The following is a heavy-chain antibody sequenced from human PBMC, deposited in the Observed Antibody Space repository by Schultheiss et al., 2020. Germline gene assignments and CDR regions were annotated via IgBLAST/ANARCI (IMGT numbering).Heavy chain of an antibody. CDR3: ARVDGIVVVPAASARFDP. CDR1: GGSISSSNW. CDR2: IYHSGST. V-gene: IGHV4-4*02. J-gene: IGHJ5*02. Sequence: SETLSLTCAVSGGSISSSNWWSWVRQPPGKGLEWIGEIYHSGSTNYNPSLKSRVTISVDKSKNQFSLKLSSVTAADTAVYYCARVDGIVVVPAASARFDPWGQGTLVTVSS. D-gene: IGHD2-2*01.